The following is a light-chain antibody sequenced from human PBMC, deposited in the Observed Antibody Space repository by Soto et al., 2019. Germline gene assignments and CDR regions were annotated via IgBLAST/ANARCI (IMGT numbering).Light chain of an antibody. CDR2: EVS. V-gene: IGLV2-8*01. CDR1: SSDVGGYNY. CDR3: SSYAGGNNLV. Sequence: QSVLTQPASVSGSPGQSITISCTGTSSDVGGYNYVSWYQQHPGKAPKLMIYEVSKRPSGVPDRFSGSKSGNTASLTVSGLQAEDEADYYCSSYAGGNNLVFGGGTQLTVL. J-gene: IGLJ2*01.